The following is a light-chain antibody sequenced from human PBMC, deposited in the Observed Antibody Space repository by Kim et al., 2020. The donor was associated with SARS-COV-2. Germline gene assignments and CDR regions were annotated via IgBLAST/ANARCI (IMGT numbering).Light chain of an antibody. CDR1: HSIGIN. J-gene: IGKJ4*01. CDR3: QQHSKWPSAPS. Sequence: PGEGATLSCRASHSIGINVAWYQLTRGQAPRLLIYDAAVRATGIPDKFSGSGSGTDFTLTISSLDPEDFAIYFCQQHSKWPSAPSFGGGTKVDIK. V-gene: IGKV3-11*01. CDR2: DAA.